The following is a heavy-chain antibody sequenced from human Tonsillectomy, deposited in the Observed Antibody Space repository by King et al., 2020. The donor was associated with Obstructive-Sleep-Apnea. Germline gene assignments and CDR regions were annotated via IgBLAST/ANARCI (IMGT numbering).Heavy chain of an antibody. Sequence: QVQLQESGPGLVKPSQTLSLTCTVSGGSISSGDYHWSWIRQPPGKGLELIGYIYFSGSTYYNPSLKSRVIISVDTSKNQFSLKLNSVTAADTAVYYCARVGLWFGKLNPSYYFDNWGQGTLVTVSS. CDR3: ARVGLWFGKLNPSYYFDN. CDR1: GGSISSGDYH. V-gene: IGHV4-30-4*01. J-gene: IGHJ4*02. CDR2: IYFSGST. D-gene: IGHD3-10*01.